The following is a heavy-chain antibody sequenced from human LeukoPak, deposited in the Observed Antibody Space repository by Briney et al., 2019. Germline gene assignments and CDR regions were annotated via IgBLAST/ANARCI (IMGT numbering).Heavy chain of an antibody. CDR1: GGSIRSYN. J-gene: IGHJ4*02. CDR2: IYYSGST. D-gene: IGHD6-19*01. V-gene: IGHV4-59*13. CDR3: ASSTLFSDGPRIAVEARFDY. Sequence: SETLSLTCTASGGSIRSYNRTWIRQPPGKGLQWNRYIYYSGSTNYKPSLKSRVTISVDTSKNQFSLKLASVTAADTAVYYCASSTLFSDGPRIAVEARFDYWGQGTLVTVSS.